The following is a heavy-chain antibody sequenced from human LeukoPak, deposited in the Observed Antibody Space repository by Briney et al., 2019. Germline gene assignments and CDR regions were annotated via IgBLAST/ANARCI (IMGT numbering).Heavy chain of an antibody. V-gene: IGHV1-46*01. CDR2: INPSGGSA. Sequence: ASVKVSCKASGYTFTSYDMHWVRQAPGQGLEWMGIINPSGGSADYAQKFQGRVTMTRDTYTNTFYMELSSLRSEDTAVYYCARVTLDYYYYIDVWGKGTTVTVSS. J-gene: IGHJ6*03. CDR3: ARVTLDYYYYIDV. CDR1: GYTFTSYD. D-gene: IGHD3-3*02.